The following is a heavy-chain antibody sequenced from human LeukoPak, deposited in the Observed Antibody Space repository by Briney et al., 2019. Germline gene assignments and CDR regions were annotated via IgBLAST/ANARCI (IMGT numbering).Heavy chain of an antibody. CDR3: AAYPGWFDP. CDR2: IYYSGST. Sequence: SETLSLTCAVYGGSFSGYYWSWIRQPPGKGLEWIGYIYYSGSTNYNPSLKSRVTISVDTSKNQFSLKLSSVTAADTAVYYCAAYPGWFDPWGQGTLVTVSS. J-gene: IGHJ5*02. CDR1: GGSFSGYY. D-gene: IGHD3-16*01. V-gene: IGHV4-59*08.